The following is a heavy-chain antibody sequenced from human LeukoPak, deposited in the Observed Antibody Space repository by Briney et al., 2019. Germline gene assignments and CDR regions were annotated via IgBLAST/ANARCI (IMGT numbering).Heavy chain of an antibody. D-gene: IGHD3-22*01. CDR1: GFTFSSYA. CDR3: AKEQSITMIVVSMGAFDI. V-gene: IGHV3-23*01. CDR2: ISGSGGST. J-gene: IGHJ3*02. Sequence: GGSLRLSCAASGFTFSSYAMSWVRQAPGKGLEWVSAISGSGGSTYYADSVKGWFTICRDNSKNTLYLQMNSLRAEDTAVYYCAKEQSITMIVVSMGAFDIWGQGTMVTVSS.